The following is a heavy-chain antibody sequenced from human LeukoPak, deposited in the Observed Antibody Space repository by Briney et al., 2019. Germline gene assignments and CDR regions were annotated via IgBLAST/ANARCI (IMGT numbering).Heavy chain of an antibody. Sequence: ASVKVSCKASGYTFTGYYMHWVRQAPGQGLEWMGWINPNSGGTNYAQKFQGRVTMTRDTSISTAYMELSRLRSDDTAVYYCARDQGAAIRFLEWFNWFDPWGQGTLVTVSS. CDR1: GYTFTGYY. CDR2: INPNSGGT. V-gene: IGHV1-2*02. D-gene: IGHD3-3*01. J-gene: IGHJ5*02. CDR3: ARDQGAAIRFLEWFNWFDP.